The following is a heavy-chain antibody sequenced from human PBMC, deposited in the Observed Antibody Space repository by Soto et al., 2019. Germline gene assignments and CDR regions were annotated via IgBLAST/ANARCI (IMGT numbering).Heavy chain of an antibody. CDR1: GFTFSSYA. Sequence: QVQLVESGGGVVQPGRSLRLSCAASGFTFSSYAMHWVRQAPGKGLEWVAPISYDGSNKYNADSEKGRFTISRDNSKNTLYLQMNSLRPEDTAVYYCARTRGYCLRPSCYGHYGYFDLWGRGTLVTVSS. J-gene: IGHJ2*01. CDR2: ISYDGSNK. V-gene: IGHV3-30-3*01. D-gene: IGHD2-2*01. CDR3: ARTRGYCLRPSCYGHYGYFDL.